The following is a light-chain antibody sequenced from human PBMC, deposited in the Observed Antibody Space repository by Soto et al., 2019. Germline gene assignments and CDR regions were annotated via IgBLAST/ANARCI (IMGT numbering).Light chain of an antibody. Sequence: IQMTQSPSSLSASVGDRVTLRCRASRYISSDLNWYQQKPGKAPKLLIYRASTLQNGVPSRFSGAASATDFTLTISSLQPEDFATYSCQQSYSTLPYTFGQGTKVEIK. J-gene: IGKJ2*01. CDR2: RAS. CDR1: RYISSD. CDR3: QQSYSTLPYT. V-gene: IGKV1-39*01.